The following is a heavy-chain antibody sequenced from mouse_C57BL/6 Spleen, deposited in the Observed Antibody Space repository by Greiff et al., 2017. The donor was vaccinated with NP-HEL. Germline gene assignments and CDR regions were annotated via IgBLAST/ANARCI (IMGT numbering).Heavy chain of an antibody. CDR3: ARGWLPRDYYAMDY. V-gene: IGHV1-50*01. J-gene: IGHJ4*01. CDR2: IDPSDSYT. Sequence: QVQLQQPGAELVKPGASVKLSCKASGYTFTSYWMQWVKQRPGQGLEWIGEIDPSDSYTNYNQKFKGKATLTVDTSSSTAYMQLSSLTSEDSAVYYCARGWLPRDYYAMDYWGQGTSVTVSS. CDR1: GYTFTSYW. D-gene: IGHD2-3*01.